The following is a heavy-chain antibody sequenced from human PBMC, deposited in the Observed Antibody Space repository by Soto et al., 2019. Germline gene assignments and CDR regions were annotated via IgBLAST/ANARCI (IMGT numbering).Heavy chain of an antibody. CDR1: GFTFSSYA. CDR2: ISGSGGST. J-gene: IGHJ2*01. V-gene: IGHV3-23*01. CDR3: AKRTVGWYFDL. D-gene: IGHD4-17*01. Sequence: EVQLLESGGGLVQPGGSLRLSCAASGFTFSSYAMNWVRQAPGKGLEWVSVISGSGGSTYYADSVKGRFTISRDNSKNTLYLQMNSLRAQDTAVYYCAKRTVGWYFDLWGRGTLVTVSS.